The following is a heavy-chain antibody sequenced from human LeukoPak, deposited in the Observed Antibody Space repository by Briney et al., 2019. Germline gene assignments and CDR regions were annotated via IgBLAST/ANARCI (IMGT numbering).Heavy chain of an antibody. CDR2: IYYSGST. CDR1: GGSISSHY. Sequence: PSETLSLTCTVSGGSISSHYWSWIRQPPGKGLEWTGYIYYSGSTNYNPSLKSRVTISVDTSKNQFSLKLSSVTAADTAVYYCARDLLGDYYYYYMDVWGKGTTVTVSS. J-gene: IGHJ6*03. V-gene: IGHV4-59*11. D-gene: IGHD3-16*01. CDR3: ARDLLGDYYYYYMDV.